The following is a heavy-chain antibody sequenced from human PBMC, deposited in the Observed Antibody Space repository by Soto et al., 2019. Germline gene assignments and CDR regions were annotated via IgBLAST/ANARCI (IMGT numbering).Heavy chain of an antibody. D-gene: IGHD3-3*01. CDR1: GYTFTSYD. V-gene: IGHV1-8*01. J-gene: IGHJ6*02. Sequence: GASVKVSCKASGYTFTSYDINWVRQATGQGLEWMGWMNPNSGNTGYAQKFQGRVTMTRNTSISTAYMELSSLRSEDTAVYYCARGRTPSTLRFLEWLSRRDGMDVWGQGTTVTVS. CDR2: MNPNSGNT. CDR3: ARGRTPSTLRFLEWLSRRDGMDV.